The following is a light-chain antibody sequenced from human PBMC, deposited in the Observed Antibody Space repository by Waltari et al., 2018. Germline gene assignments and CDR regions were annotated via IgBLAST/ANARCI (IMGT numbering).Light chain of an antibody. CDR1: QSINNG. CDR3: QQYNSFWT. CDR2: DAS. V-gene: IGKV1-5*01. J-gene: IGKJ1*01. Sequence: DIQMTQSPSTLSASVGDRVTITCRASQSINNGLAWFQQKPGKAPKLLIYDASRLESGVPSRLSGSGSGTEFTLTISSLQPDDFATYYCQQYNSFWTFGQGTKVEIK.